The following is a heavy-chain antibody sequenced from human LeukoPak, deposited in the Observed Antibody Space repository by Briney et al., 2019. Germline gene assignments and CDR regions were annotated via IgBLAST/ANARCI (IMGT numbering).Heavy chain of an antibody. Sequence: SVKVSCKASTYTFSSYAISWVRQAPGQGLEWMGGIIPIFGTANYAQKFQGRVTITADESTSTAYMELSSLRSEDTAVYYCARSLGVKGSPSHYYYYYYMDVWGKGTTVTVSS. CDR2: IIPIFGTA. J-gene: IGHJ6*03. V-gene: IGHV1-69*13. CDR3: ARSLGVKGSPSHYYYYYYMDV. CDR1: TYTFSSYA. D-gene: IGHD4-23*01.